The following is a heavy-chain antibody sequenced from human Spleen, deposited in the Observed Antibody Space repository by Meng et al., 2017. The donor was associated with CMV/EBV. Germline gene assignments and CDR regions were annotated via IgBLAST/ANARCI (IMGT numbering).Heavy chain of an antibody. J-gene: IGHJ4*02. CDR3: ATGGPGGGSYCLY. CDR1: GGTFSTYA. D-gene: IGHD3-10*01. V-gene: IGHV1-69*11. CDR2: IIPMGETA. Sequence: SVKVSCKASGGTFSTYAINWVRQAPGQGLEWMGTIIPMGETAIYTQKFRGRVTITADESTTTAHMEISGLTSEDTAVYYCATGGPGGGSYCLYWGQGTLVTVSS.